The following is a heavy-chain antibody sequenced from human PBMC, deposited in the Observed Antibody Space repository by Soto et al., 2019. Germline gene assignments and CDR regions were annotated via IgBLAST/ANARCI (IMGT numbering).Heavy chain of an antibody. CDR2: IDPSDSYT. J-gene: IGHJ4*02. CDR1: GYSFTSYW. Sequence: PGESLKISCKGSGYSFTSYWISWVRQMPGKGLEWMGRIDPSDSYTNYSPSFQGHVTISADKSISTAYLQWSSLKASDTAMYYCARHYGSDPRIDYWGQGTLVTVSS. CDR3: ARHYGSDPRIDY. D-gene: IGHD3-10*01. V-gene: IGHV5-10-1*01.